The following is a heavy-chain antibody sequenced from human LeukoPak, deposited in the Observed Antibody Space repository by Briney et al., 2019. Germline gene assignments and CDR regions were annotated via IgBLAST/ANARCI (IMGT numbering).Heavy chain of an antibody. CDR1: GGSISSYY. CDR3: ARDFVFSGSPYYYYYGMDV. J-gene: IGHJ6*02. D-gene: IGHD3-10*01. CDR2: IYYSGST. V-gene: IGHV4-59*01. Sequence: PSETLSLTCTVSGGSISSYYWSWIRQPPGKGLEWMGYIYYSGSTNYNPSLKSRVTISVDTSKNQFSLKLSSVTAADTAVYYCARDFVFSGSPYYYYYGMDVWGQGTTVTVSS.